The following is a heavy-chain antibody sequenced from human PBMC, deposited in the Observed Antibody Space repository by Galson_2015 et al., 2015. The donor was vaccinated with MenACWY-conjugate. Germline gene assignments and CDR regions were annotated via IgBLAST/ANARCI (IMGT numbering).Heavy chain of an antibody. CDR1: GFNFNMYS. D-gene: IGHD3-22*01. CDR2: ISYDGRDK. J-gene: IGHJ4*02. Sequence: SLRLSCAASGFNFNMYSLHWIRQAPGKGLEWVAVISYDGRDKFYGDSVKGRFIILRDYSKNTVYLQMNSLRGEDTGVYFCARVGQERRTLLPNFDGWGQGTRVTVSS. V-gene: IGHV3-30*01. CDR3: ARVGQERRTLLPNFDG.